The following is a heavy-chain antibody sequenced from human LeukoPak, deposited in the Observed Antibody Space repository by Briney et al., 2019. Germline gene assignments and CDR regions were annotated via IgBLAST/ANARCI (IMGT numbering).Heavy chain of an antibody. CDR1: GGSISSYY. Sequence: SETLSLTCTVSGGSISSYYWSWIRQPPGKGLEWIGYIYYSGSTNYNPSLKSRVTISVDTSKNQFSLKLSSVTAADTAVYYCASVDYVSFFDYWGQGTLVTVSS. CDR3: ASVDYVSFFDY. J-gene: IGHJ4*02. CDR2: IYYSGST. D-gene: IGHD4-17*01. V-gene: IGHV4-59*01.